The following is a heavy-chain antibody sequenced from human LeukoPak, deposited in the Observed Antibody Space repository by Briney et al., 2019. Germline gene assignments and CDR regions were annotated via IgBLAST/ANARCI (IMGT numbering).Heavy chain of an antibody. V-gene: IGHV3-30*01. Sequence: GGSLRLSCAASGFTFSSYAMHWVRQAPGKGLEWVAVISYDGSNKYYADSVKGRFTISRDNSKNTLYLQMNSLRAEDTAVYYCAREGVDDILTYYFDYWGQGTLDTVSS. CDR3: AREGVDDILTYYFDY. CDR1: GFTFSSYA. J-gene: IGHJ4*02. CDR2: ISYDGSNK. D-gene: IGHD3-9*01.